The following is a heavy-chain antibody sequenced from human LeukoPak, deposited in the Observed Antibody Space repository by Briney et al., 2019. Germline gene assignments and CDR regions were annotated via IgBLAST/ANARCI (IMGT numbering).Heavy chain of an antibody. CDR3: ARYRGDLYYYYGMDV. D-gene: IGHD3-10*01. V-gene: IGHV4-59*12. J-gene: IGHJ6*02. Sequence: SETLSLTCTVSGGSISSYSWSWIRQPPGKGLEWIGSIYYSGSTYYNPSLKSRVTISVDTSKNQFSLKLSSVTAADTAVYYCARYRGDLYYYYGMDVWGQGTTVTVSS. CDR1: GGSISSYS. CDR2: IYYSGST.